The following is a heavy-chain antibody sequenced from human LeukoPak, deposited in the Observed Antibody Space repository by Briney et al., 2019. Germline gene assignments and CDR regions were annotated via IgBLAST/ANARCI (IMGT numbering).Heavy chain of an antibody. CDR3: ARFASLSGDAGEDYFDY. V-gene: IGHV4-39*07. Sequence: SETLSLTCTVSGGSISSSAFHWGWIRQPPGKGLEWIGSIYYSRNTYYNPSLKSRVTISVDKSKNQFSLKLSSVTAADTAVYYCARFASLSGDAGEDYFDYWGQGTLVTVSS. D-gene: IGHD7-27*01. CDR2: IYYSRNT. CDR1: GGSISSSAFH. J-gene: IGHJ4*02.